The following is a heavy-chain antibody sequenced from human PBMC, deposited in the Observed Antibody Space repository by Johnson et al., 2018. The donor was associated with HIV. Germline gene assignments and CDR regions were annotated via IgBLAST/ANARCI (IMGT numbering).Heavy chain of an antibody. CDR2: ISYDGSNK. V-gene: IGHV3-30*03. J-gene: IGHJ3*02. CDR1: GFTFSSYG. Sequence: QVQLVESGGGVVQPGRSLRLSCAASGFTFSSYGMHWVRQAPGKGLEWVAVISYDGSNKYYADSVKGRFTISRDNSKNTLYLQMSSLRTEDTAVYYCARVLGARGPGAFDIWGQGTMVTVSS. CDR3: ARVLGARGPGAFDI.